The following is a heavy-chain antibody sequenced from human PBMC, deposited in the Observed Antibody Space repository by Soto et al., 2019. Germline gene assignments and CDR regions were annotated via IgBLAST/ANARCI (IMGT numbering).Heavy chain of an antibody. Sequence: EVQLLESGGGLIQRGGYLRLSCAVSGFTTNKHAMSWVRHAPEKGLEWVAGISDSGADKFYAESVRRLFSISRDGSRHTVYLQVCDLRPDDTASYYCVKRMGPQDFWVQGSPVTVS. CDR3: VKRMGPQDF. J-gene: IGHJ4*02. D-gene: IGHD2-15*01. V-gene: IGHV3-23*01. CDR2: ISDSGADK. CDR1: GFTTNKHA.